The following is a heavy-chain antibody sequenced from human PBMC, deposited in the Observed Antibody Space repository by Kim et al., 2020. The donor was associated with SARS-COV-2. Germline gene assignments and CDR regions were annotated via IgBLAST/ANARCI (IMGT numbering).Heavy chain of an antibody. CDR2: ISYDGSNK. Sequence: GGSLRLSCAASGFTFSSYGMHWVRQAPGKGLEWVAVISYDGSNKYYADSVKGRFTISRDNSKNTLYLQMNSLRAEDTAVYYCAKEGFEWLRLHYYYGMDVWGQGTTVTVSS. CDR3: AKEGFEWLRLHYYYGMDV. J-gene: IGHJ6*02. V-gene: IGHV3-30*18. D-gene: IGHD5-18*01. CDR1: GFTFSSYG.